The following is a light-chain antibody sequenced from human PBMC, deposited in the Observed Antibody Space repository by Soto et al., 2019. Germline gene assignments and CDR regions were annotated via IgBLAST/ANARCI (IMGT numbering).Light chain of an antibody. Sequence: QSALTQPPSASGSPGQSVTISCTGTSSDVGAYNYVSWYQQHPGKAPKLVIFEVSKRPSGVPDRFSGSKSGNTASLTVSGLQAEDEADYYCSAYAVTTTLFGGGTKVTVL. J-gene: IGLJ2*01. V-gene: IGLV2-8*01. CDR2: EVS. CDR3: SAYAVTTTL. CDR1: SSDVGAYNY.